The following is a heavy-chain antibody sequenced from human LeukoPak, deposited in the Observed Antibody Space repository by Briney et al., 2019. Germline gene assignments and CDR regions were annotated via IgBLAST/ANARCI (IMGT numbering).Heavy chain of an antibody. D-gene: IGHD4-23*01. CDR1: GFTFSSYA. CDR2: ISSSGSTI. CDR3: ARDYGGSSPFDY. V-gene: IGHV3-48*03. J-gene: IGHJ4*02. Sequence: GGTLRLSCAASGFTFSSYAMHWVRQAPGKGLEWVSYISSSGSTIYYADSVKGRFTISRDNTKNSLYLQMNSLRAEDTAVYYCARDYGGSSPFDYWGQGTLVTVSS.